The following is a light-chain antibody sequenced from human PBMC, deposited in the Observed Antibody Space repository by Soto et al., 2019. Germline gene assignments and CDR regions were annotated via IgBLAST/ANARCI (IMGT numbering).Light chain of an antibody. V-gene: IGKV1-39*01. J-gene: IGKJ3*01. CDR3: QQSYSTPFP. CDR1: QSISNY. CDR2: AAS. Sequence: DIQMTQSPSSLSASVGDSVTITCRASQSISNYLNWYQQKPGKAPKLLVYAASSLKSGVPSRFSGSGSGTDFTLTISSLQPEDFATYYGQQSYSTPFPFGPGTKVDIK.